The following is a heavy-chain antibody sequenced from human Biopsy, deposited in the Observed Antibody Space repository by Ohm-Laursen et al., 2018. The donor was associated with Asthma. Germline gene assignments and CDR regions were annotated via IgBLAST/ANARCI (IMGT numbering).Heavy chain of an antibody. V-gene: IGHV1-69*01. Sequence: GSSVKVSCKSLGGTFNTYVIGCVRQAPGQGLEWMGGVNSVFGTTTYPQKFQDRVTITADDSTSTVYMELSSLRSEDTAVYYCARKAGSCISRTCYSLDFWGQGTLVTVSS. D-gene: IGHD2-2*01. CDR1: GGTFNTYV. J-gene: IGHJ4*02. CDR3: ARKAGSCISRTCYSLDF. CDR2: VNSVFGTT.